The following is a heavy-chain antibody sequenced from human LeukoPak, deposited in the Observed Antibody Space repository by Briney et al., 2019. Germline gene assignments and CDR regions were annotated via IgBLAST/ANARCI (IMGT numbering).Heavy chain of an antibody. CDR3: AGVAAAAFGYYYYGMDV. V-gene: IGHV3-66*01. CDR2: IYSGGST. CDR1: GFTVSSNY. J-gene: IGHJ6*02. Sequence: PGGSLRLSCAASGFTVSSNYMSWVRQAPGKGLEWVSFIYSGGSTYYADSVKGRFTISRDNSKNTLYLQMNSLRAEDTAVYYCAGVAAAAFGYYYYGMDVWGQGTTVTVSS. D-gene: IGHD3-3*02.